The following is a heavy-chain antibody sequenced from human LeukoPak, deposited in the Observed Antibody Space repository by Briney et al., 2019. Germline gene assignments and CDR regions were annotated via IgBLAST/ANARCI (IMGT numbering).Heavy chain of an antibody. CDR3: ARDVLAATGSFDY. CDR2: IYTSGST. V-gene: IGHV4-4*07. CDR1: GDSISSFY. D-gene: IGHD6-13*01. Sequence: SETLSLTCTASGDSISSFYWSWIRQPAGKGLEWIGHIYTSGSTNYSPSLKSRVTMSVDTSTNQFSLKLGSVTAADTAVYYCARDVLAATGSFDYWGQGTQVTVSS. J-gene: IGHJ4*02.